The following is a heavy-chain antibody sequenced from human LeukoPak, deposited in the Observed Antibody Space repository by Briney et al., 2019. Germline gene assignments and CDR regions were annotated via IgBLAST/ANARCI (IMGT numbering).Heavy chain of an antibody. V-gene: IGHV1-69*06. CDR3: ARYYYGSGSFFDY. D-gene: IGHD3-10*01. J-gene: IGHJ4*02. Sequence: ASVKVSCKASGGTFSSYAISWVRQAPGQGLEWMGGIIPIFGTANYARKFQGRVTITADKSTSTAYMELSSLRSEDTAVYYCARYYYGSGSFFDYWGQGTLVTVSS. CDR2: IIPIFGTA. CDR1: GGTFSSYA.